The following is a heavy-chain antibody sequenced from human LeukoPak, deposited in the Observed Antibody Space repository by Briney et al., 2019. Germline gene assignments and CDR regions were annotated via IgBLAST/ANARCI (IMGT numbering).Heavy chain of an antibody. CDR1: GFTFSSYS. CDR2: ISSSSSYI. Sequence: GGSLRLSCAASGFTFSSYSMNWVRQAPGKGLEWVSSISSSSSYIYYADPVKGRFTISRDNAKNSLYLQMNSLRAEDTAVYYCARGYCSGGSCYFNYFDYWGQGTLVTVSS. CDR3: ARGYCSGGSCYFNYFDY. J-gene: IGHJ4*02. V-gene: IGHV3-21*01. D-gene: IGHD2-15*01.